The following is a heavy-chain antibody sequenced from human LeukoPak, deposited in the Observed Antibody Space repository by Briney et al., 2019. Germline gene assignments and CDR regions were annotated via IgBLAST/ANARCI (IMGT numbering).Heavy chain of an antibody. V-gene: IGHV3-53*04. Sequence: GGSLRLSCAASGFTFSSYAMSWVRQAPGKGLEWVSVIYSGGSTYYADSVKGRFTISRHNSKNTLYLQMNSLRAEDTAVYYCARSPTYCGGDCYSKYYFDYWGQGTLVTVSS. CDR1: GFTFSSYA. CDR3: ARSPTYCGGDCYSKYYFDY. D-gene: IGHD2-21*02. CDR2: IYSGGST. J-gene: IGHJ4*02.